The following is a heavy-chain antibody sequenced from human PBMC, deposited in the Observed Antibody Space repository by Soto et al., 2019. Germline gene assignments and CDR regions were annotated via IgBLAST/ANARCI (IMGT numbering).Heavy chain of an antibody. D-gene: IGHD2-2*01. CDR2: IGPNPANT. J-gene: IGHJ4*02. CDR1: GFTFSTSG. V-gene: IGHV3-23*01. Sequence: LRLSCAASGFTFSTSGMLWVRQPPGEGLEWVSAIGPNPANTKYTDSVKGRFTISRDNSKNTVFLQMSSLRAEDTALYYCATARHCSSDACPAAEWGQGTLVTVSS. CDR3: ATARHCSSDACPAAE.